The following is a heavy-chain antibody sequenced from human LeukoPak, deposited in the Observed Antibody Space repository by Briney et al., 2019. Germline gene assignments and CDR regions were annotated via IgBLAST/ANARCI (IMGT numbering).Heavy chain of an antibody. CDR2: IKSKTDGGTT. CDR3: TTGPFDYYGSASYLANGMDV. V-gene: IGHV3-15*01. J-gene: IGHJ6*02. D-gene: IGHD3-10*01. Sequence: PGGSLRLSCAASGFTFSNAWMSWVRQAPGKGLEWVGRIKSKTDGGTTDYTAPVKGRFTISRDDSKNTLYLQMNSLKTEDTAVYYCTTGPFDYYGSASYLANGMDVWGQGTTVIVSS. CDR1: GFTFSNAW.